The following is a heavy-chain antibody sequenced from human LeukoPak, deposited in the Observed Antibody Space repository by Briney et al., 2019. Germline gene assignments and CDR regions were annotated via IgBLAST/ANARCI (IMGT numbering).Heavy chain of an antibody. Sequence: PGGSLRLSCAASGFTVRNYAMNWVRQAPGKGLEWVSTIRESSGDTYYEDSVKGRFTTSRDISKNTVYLQMFSLRVEDTAVYFCAKRPITGDDKSFDYWGQGTLVTVSS. D-gene: IGHD3-9*01. CDR3: AKRPITGDDKSFDY. V-gene: IGHV3-23*01. CDR1: GFTVRNYA. CDR2: IRESSGDT. J-gene: IGHJ4*02.